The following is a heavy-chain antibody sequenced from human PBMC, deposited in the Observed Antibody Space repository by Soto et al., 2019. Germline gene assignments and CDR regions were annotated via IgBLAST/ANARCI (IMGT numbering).Heavy chain of an antibody. D-gene: IGHD2-15*01. Sequence: TSETLSLTCAVYGGSFSGYYWSLIRQPPGKGLEWIGEINHSGSTNYNPSLKSRVTISVDTSKNQFSLKLSSVTAADTAVYYCATRLRGYCSGGSCYRRALYYFDYWGQGTLVTVSS. V-gene: IGHV4-34*01. CDR2: INHSGST. CDR1: GGSFSGYY. CDR3: ATRLRGYCSGGSCYRRALYYFDY. J-gene: IGHJ4*02.